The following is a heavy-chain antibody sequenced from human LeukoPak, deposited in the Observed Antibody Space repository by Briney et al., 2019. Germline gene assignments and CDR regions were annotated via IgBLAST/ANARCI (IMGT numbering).Heavy chain of an antibody. J-gene: IGHJ4*02. CDR3: ARRGPDRALDY. CDR2: IRDKTNGYTT. CDR1: GFRFSDYP. D-gene: IGHD1-26*01. V-gene: IGHV3-72*01. Sequence: RSGGSLRLSCGGSGFRFSDYPMDWVRQAPGEGPEWVARIRDKTNGYTTEYAASVRNRFIISRDDSKNSLYFQLNSLKSEDTAVYYCARRGPDRALDYWGQGTMVTVSS.